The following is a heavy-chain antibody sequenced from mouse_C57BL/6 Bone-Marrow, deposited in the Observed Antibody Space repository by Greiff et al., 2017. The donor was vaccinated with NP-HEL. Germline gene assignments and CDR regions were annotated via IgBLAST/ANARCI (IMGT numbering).Heavy chain of an antibody. D-gene: IGHD2-2*01. CDR1: GYTFTSYT. CDR2: INPSSGYT. V-gene: IGHV1-4*01. Sequence: VQLQQSGAELARPGASVKMSCKASGYTFTSYTMHWVKQRPGQGLEWIGYINPSSGYTKYNQKFKDKATLTADKSSSTAYMQLSSLTSEDSAVYYCARDYGYDAWFAYWGRGTLVTVSA. J-gene: IGHJ3*01. CDR3: ARDYGYDAWFAY.